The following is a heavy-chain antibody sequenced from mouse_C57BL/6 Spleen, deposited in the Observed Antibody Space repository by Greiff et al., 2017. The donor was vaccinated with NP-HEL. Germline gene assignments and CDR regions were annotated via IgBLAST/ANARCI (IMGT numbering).Heavy chain of an antibody. CDR3: ARRGYGSSYGYYAMDY. CDR1: GYTFTSYW. J-gene: IGHJ4*01. D-gene: IGHD1-1*01. Sequence: QVQLQQPGAELVKPGASVKLSCKASGYTFTSYWMHWVKQRPGRGLEWIGRIDPNSGGTKYNEQFKSKATLTVDKPSSTAYMKISSLTSEDSAVYYCARRGYGSSYGYYAMDYWGQGTSVTVSS. CDR2: IDPNSGGT. V-gene: IGHV1-72*01.